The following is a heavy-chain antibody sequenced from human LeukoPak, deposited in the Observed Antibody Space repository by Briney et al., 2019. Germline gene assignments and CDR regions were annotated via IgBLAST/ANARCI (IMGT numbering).Heavy chain of an antibody. V-gene: IGHV4-61*02. CDR1: GGSISSGSYY. Sequence: PSETLSLTCTVSGGSISSGSYYWSWIRQPAGKGLEWIGRIYTSGSTNYNPSLKSRVTISVDTSKNQFSLKLSSVTAADTAVYYCARDPRRGYVGFWDAFDIWGQGTMVTVSS. D-gene: IGHD2-15*01. CDR3: ARDPRRGYVGFWDAFDI. J-gene: IGHJ3*02. CDR2: IYTSGST.